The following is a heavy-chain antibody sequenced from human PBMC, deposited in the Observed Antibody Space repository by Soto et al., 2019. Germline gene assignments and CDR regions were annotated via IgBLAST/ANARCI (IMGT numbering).Heavy chain of an antibody. D-gene: IGHD3-22*01. Sequence: PGESLKISCTGSGYTFRTYWIGWVRQMPGKGLEWMGIIYPDDSDTRYSPSFQGQVTISADKSISTAYLQWSSLKASDTAMYYCARYDCSGYFHFEFWGRGTLVTVSS. V-gene: IGHV5-51*01. CDR3: ARYDCSGYFHFEF. J-gene: IGHJ4*01. CDR1: GYTFRTYW. CDR2: IYPDDSDT.